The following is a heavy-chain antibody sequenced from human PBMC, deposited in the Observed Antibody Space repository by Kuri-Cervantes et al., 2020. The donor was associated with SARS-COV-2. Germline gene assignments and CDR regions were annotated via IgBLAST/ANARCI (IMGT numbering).Heavy chain of an antibody. CDR3: ARNVKYRQPYYYMDV. D-gene: IGHD6-6*01. CDR2: INHSGSA. Sequence: SQTLSLTCALYGGSLSGFYWSWIRQTPGKGLEWIGEINHSGSANYNPSLKSRVTISVDTSKNQFSLKLSSVTAADTAVYYCARNVKYRQPYYYMDVWGKGTTVTVSS. J-gene: IGHJ6*03. V-gene: IGHV4-34*01. CDR1: GGSLSGFY.